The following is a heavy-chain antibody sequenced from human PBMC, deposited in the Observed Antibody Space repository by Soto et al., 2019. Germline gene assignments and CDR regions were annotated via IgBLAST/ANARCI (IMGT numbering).Heavy chain of an antibody. CDR2: IYYSGST. Sequence: QLQLQESGPGLVKPSETLSLTCTVSGGSISSSSYYWGWIRQPPGKGLEWIGSIYYSGSTYYNPSLKSRVTLSVDESKNQFSLKLSSVTAADTAVYYCARSHGSARWGPRGAFGNWGQGTMVTVSS. CDR1: GGSISSSSYY. D-gene: IGHD7-27*01. CDR3: ARSHGSARWGPRGAFGN. J-gene: IGHJ3*02. V-gene: IGHV4-39*01.